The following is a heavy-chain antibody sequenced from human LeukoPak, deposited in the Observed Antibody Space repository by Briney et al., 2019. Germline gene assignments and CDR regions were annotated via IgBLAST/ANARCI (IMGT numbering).Heavy chain of an antibody. CDR3: ARPYDTRGYFPDY. D-gene: IGHD3-22*01. Sequence: QSGGSLRLSCAASGFTFSSYWMNWARQAPGKGLEWVASINHNGNVNYYVDSVKGRFTISRDNAKNSLYLQMSSLGAEDTAVYYCARPYDTRGYFPDYWGQGTLVTVSS. CDR1: GFTFSSYW. J-gene: IGHJ4*02. CDR2: INHNGNVN. V-gene: IGHV3-7*01.